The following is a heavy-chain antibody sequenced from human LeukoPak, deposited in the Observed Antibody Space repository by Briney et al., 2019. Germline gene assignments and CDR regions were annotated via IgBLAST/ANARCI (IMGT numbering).Heavy chain of an antibody. D-gene: IGHD2-2*01. J-gene: IGHJ6*02. CDR2: IKQDGSEK. V-gene: IGHV3-7*01. Sequence: GGSLRLSCAASGFTFSSYWMIWVRQAPGKGLEWVANIKQDGSEKYYVDSVKGRFTISRDNAKNSLYLQMNSLRAEDTAVYYCARDIVVVPAAISWMYYYYGMDVWGQGTTVTVSS. CDR3: ARDIVVVPAAISWMYYYYGMDV. CDR1: GFTFSSYW.